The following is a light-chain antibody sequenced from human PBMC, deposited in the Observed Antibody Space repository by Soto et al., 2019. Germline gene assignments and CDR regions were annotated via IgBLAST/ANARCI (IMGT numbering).Light chain of an antibody. J-gene: IGLJ2*01. CDR3: QSYDSSLSGVV. CDR1: SSNIGAGYD. CDR2: GNS. V-gene: IGLV1-40*01. Sequence: QSVLTQPPSVSGAPGQRVTISCTGSSSNIGAGYDVHWYQQLPGTAPKLLISGNSNRPSGVPDRFSGSKSGTSASLAITGLQAEYEADYYCQSYDSSLSGVVFGGGTKLTVL.